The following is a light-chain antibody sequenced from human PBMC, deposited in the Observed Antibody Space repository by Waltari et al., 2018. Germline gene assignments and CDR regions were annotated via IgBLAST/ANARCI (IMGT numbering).Light chain of an antibody. J-gene: IGKJ2*01. CDR1: QSIGGS. CDR2: YAS. Sequence: EIVLTQSPDFQSVTPKEKVTITCRPSQSIGGSLHWYQQKPDQSPRLVVKYASQSISGVPSRFSGSGYGTDFTLTINSLETEDAATYYCHQSNILPRTFGRGTKLEIK. CDR3: HQSNILPRT. V-gene: IGKV6-21*02.